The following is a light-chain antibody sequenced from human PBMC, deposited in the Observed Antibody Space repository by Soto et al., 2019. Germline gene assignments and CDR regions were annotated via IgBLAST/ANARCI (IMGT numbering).Light chain of an antibody. CDR3: QSYDNSLSGYVI. V-gene: IGLV1-40*01. CDR2: TNN. J-gene: IGLJ2*01. Sequence: QAVVTQPPSVSGAPGQRVTISCTGSTSNIGAGYDVHWYQQLPGTAPKFLIYTNNNRPSGVPDRFSGSRSGTSASLAITGLQAEDEADYYCQSYDNSLSGYVIFGGGTQLTVL. CDR1: TSNIGAGYD.